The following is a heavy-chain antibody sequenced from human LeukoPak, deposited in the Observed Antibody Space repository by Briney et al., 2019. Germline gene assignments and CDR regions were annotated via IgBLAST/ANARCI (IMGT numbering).Heavy chain of an antibody. CDR1: GYTFTDSY. CDR3: ARSNIATRRDDNWFDP. J-gene: IGHJ5*02. Sequence: ASVKVSCKASGYTFTDSYMHWVRQAPGQGLEWMGWIYPSSGGTNYAQKFQGRVTMTRDTSISTAYMELSSLRSDDTAVYYCARSNIATRRDDNWFDPWGQGTLVTVSS. V-gene: IGHV1-2*02. D-gene: IGHD6-6*01. CDR2: IYPSSGGT.